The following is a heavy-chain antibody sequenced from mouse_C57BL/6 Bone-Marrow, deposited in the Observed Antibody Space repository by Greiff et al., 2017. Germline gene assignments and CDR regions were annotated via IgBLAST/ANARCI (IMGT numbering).Heavy chain of an antibody. D-gene: IGHD4-1*01. CDR2: IYPGDGDT. Sequence: VQLQQSGAELVKPGASVKISCKASGYAFSTYWMNWVKQRPGQGLEWIGQIYPGDGDTNYNGKFKGKATLTADKSSSTAYMQLHSLTSEDSAVCFCDRDWDYCDYWGQGTTLTVSA. CDR3: DRDWDYCDY. CDR1: GYAFSTYW. V-gene: IGHV1-80*01. J-gene: IGHJ2*01.